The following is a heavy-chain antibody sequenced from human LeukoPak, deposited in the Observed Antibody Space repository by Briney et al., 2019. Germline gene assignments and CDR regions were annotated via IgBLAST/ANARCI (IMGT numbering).Heavy chain of an antibody. CDR3: ATTSYYYDSPDY. CDR1: GFTFSSYW. V-gene: IGHV4-39*01. Sequence: GSLRLSCAASGFTFSSYWMSWVRQPPGKGLEWIGSIYYSWDTYYNPSLKSRVTISVDTSKNQFSLKLSSVTAADTAVYYCATTSYYYDSPDYWGQGTLVTVSS. D-gene: IGHD3-22*01. CDR2: IYYSWDT. J-gene: IGHJ4*02.